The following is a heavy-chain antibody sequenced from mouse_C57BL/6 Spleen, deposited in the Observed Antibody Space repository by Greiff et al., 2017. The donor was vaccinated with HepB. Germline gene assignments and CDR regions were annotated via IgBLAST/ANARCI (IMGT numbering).Heavy chain of an antibody. D-gene: IGHD1-1*01. V-gene: IGHV10-1*01. CDR3: VRQDTTVVAPYAMDY. CDR1: GFSFNTYA. Sequence: EVHLVESGGGLVQPKGSLKLSCAASGFSFNTYAMNWVRQAPGKGLEWVARIRSKSNNYATYYADSVKDRFTISRDDSESMLYLQMNNLKTEDTAMYYCVRQDTTVVAPYAMDYWGQGTSVTVSS. CDR2: IRSKSNNYAT. J-gene: IGHJ4*01.